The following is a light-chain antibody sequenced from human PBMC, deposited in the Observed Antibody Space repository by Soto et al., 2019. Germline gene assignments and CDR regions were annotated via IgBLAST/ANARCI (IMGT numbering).Light chain of an antibody. V-gene: IGLV2-14*03. J-gene: IGLJ1*01. Sequence: QSALTRPASVSGSPGQSITISCTGTSGDVGGYNYVSWYQQHPGKAPKLMIYDVSNRPSGVSNRFSGSKSGNTASLTISGLQAEDEADYYCMSYTSSITLVFGTGTKVTVL. CDR2: DVS. CDR1: SGDVGGYNY. CDR3: MSYTSSITLV.